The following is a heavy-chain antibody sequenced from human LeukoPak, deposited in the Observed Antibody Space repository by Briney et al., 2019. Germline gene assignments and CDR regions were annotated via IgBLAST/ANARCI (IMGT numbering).Heavy chain of an antibody. D-gene: IGHD2-2*01. CDR3: ARRARLSIVVVPAAISWFDP. CDR2: INHSGST. Sequence: SETLSLTCTVSGGSISSYYWSWIRQPPGKGLEWIGEINHSGSTNYNPSLKSRVTISVDTSKNQFSLKLSSVTAADTAVYYCARRARLSIVVVPAAISWFDPWGQGTLVTVSS. J-gene: IGHJ5*02. V-gene: IGHV4-34*01. CDR1: GGSISSYY.